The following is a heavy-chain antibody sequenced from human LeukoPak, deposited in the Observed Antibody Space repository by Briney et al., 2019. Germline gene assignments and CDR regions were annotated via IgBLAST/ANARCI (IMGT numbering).Heavy chain of an antibody. J-gene: IGHJ4*02. V-gene: IGHV1-69*06. CDR2: IIPIFDTP. D-gene: IGHD3-3*01. CDR3: ARAPHDAFWSGYYLDY. Sequence: ASVKVSCKASGGTFSSYAINWVRQAPGQGLEWMGGIIPIFDTPNYAQKFQGRVTITADKSTSTAYMELSSLRSEDTAVYYCARAPHDAFWSGYYLDYWGQGTLVTVSS. CDR1: GGTFSSYA.